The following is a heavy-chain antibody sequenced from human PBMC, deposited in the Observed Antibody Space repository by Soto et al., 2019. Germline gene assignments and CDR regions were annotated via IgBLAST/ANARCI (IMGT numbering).Heavy chain of an antibody. D-gene: IGHD3-10*01. Sequence: ASLKVSCKASGGTFSSYAISWVRQAPGQGLEWMGGIIPIFGTANYAQKFQGRVTITADESTSTAYMELSSLRSEDTAVYYCARVYYGSGSYYRVPYYYGMDVWGQGTTVTVSS. V-gene: IGHV1-69*13. J-gene: IGHJ6*02. CDR1: GGTFSSYA. CDR3: ARVYYGSGSYYRVPYYYGMDV. CDR2: IIPIFGTA.